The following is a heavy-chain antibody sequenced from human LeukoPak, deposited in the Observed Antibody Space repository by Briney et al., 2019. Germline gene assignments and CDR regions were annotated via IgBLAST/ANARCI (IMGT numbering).Heavy chain of an antibody. D-gene: IGHD3-22*01. V-gene: IGHV1-69*13. Sequence: SVKVSCKDSGGTFSSYAISWVRQAPGQGLEWMGGIIPIFGTAKYAQKSQGRVTIIADESKRTAYMEASSLRSGDTAVYYCAREKETTYYYDSSGYYDAFDIWGQGTMVTVSS. CDR2: IIPIFGTA. CDR3: AREKETTYYYDSSGYYDAFDI. J-gene: IGHJ3*02. CDR1: GGTFSSYA.